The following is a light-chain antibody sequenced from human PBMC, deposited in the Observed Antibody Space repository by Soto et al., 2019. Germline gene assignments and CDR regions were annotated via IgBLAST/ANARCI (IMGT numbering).Light chain of an antibody. J-gene: IGKJ4*01. CDR3: QQYGSSPPLT. CDR2: GAS. V-gene: IGKV3-20*01. Sequence: EIVLMQSPGTLSLSPGERATLSCRASQSVSNNYVAWYQQKPGQAPRLLIAGASSRATGIPDRVSGSGSGTDFTLTISRLKPEDFAVYYCQQYGSSPPLTFGGGTKVEIK. CDR1: QSVSNNY.